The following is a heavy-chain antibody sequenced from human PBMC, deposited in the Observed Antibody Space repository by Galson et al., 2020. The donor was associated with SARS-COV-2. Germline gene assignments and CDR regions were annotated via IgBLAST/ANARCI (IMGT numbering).Heavy chain of an antibody. CDR2: IYYSGST. V-gene: IGHV4-59*01. CDR3: ARTTPDYGDFYYGMDV. D-gene: IGHD4-17*01. J-gene: IGHJ6*02. CDR1: GGSISSYY. Sequence: SETLSLTCTVSGGSISSYYWSWIRQPPGKGLEWIGYIYYSGSTNYNPSLKSRVTISVDTSKNQFSLKLSSVTAADTAVYYCARTTPDYGDFYYGMDVWGQGTTVTVSS.